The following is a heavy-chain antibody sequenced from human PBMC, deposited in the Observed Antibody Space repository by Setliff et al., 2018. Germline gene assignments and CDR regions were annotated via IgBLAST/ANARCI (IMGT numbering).Heavy chain of an antibody. CDR2: INTDNGKT. Sequence: ASVKVSCKTSGYSFTTEGITWVRQAPGQGLEWMGAINTDNGKTDYAQKFQGRVTMSTDTSTTMAYMELRGLRSEDTAVYYCARLEQFLEWPWFDPWGQGTLVTVSS. J-gene: IGHJ5*02. CDR1: GYSFTTEG. D-gene: IGHD3-3*01. V-gene: IGHV1-18*01. CDR3: ARLEQFLEWPWFDP.